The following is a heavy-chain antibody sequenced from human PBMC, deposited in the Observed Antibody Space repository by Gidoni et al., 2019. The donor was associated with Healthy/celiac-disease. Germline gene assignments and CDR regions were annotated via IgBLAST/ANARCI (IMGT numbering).Heavy chain of an antibody. V-gene: IGHV4-39*01. CDR1: GGSISSRSYY. CDR3: ARQYSYGPNWFDP. Sequence: QLQLQESGPGLVKPSETRSLTCNVSGGSISSRSYYWGWIRQPPGKGLEWIGSIYYSGSTYYNPSLKSRVTISVDTSKNQFSLKLSSVTAADTAVYYCARQYSYGPNWFDPWGQGTLVTVSS. D-gene: IGHD5-18*01. J-gene: IGHJ5*02. CDR2: IYYSGST.